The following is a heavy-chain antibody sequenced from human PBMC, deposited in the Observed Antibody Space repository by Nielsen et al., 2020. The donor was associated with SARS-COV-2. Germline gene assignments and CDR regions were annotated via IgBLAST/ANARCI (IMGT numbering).Heavy chain of an antibody. CDR3: VKARVPAAMSFYFDY. CDR1: GFTFSSYG. CDR2: ISYDGSNK. J-gene: IGHJ4*02. Sequence: GESLKISCAASGFTFSSYGMHWVRQAPGKGLEWVAVISYDGSNKYYADSVKGRFTISRDNSKNTLYLQMSSLRAEDTAVYYCVKARVPAAMSFYFDYWGQGTLVTVSS. V-gene: IGHV3-30*18. D-gene: IGHD2-2*01.